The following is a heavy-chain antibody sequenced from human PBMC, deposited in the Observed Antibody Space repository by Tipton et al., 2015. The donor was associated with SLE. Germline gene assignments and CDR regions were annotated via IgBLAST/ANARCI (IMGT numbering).Heavy chain of an antibody. CDR1: GGSSNTYY. D-gene: IGHD3-10*01. CDR3: ARGAKERITLVRVRPYYFDY. Sequence: LRLSCDVYGGSSNTYYWAWIRQPPGKGLEWIGEINHSGSTNYNPSLKSRVTTSLDTSKNQLSLKLTSVTAADTAVYYCARGAKERITLVRVRPYYFDYWGQGSLVTVSS. J-gene: IGHJ4*03. V-gene: IGHV4-34*01. CDR2: INHSGST.